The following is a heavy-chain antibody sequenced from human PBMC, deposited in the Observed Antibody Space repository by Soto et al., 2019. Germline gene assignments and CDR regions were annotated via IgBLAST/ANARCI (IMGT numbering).Heavy chain of an antibody. CDR2: ISASNGNT. Sequence: GKGLEWMGWISASNGNTNYAQKLQGRVTMTTDTSTSTAYMELRSLRSDDTDVYYCARDRGIVAAPWGQGTLVIVFS. CDR3: ARDRGIVAAP. J-gene: IGHJ4*02. V-gene: IGHV1-18*01. D-gene: IGHD6-13*01.